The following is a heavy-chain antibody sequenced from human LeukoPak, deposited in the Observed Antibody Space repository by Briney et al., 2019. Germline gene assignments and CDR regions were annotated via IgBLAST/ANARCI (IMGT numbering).Heavy chain of an antibody. D-gene: IGHD1-26*01. CDR2: IQEDGSEI. CDR3: ARPSFLTGSYYPL. Sequence: GGSLRLSCVASGFTFSSYWMSWVRQAPGKGLEWVANIQEDGSEIYYVDSVRGRFTISRDNAKDSLYLQMNTLRAEDTAVYYCARPSFLTGSYYPLWGQGTLVAVSS. J-gene: IGHJ4*02. V-gene: IGHV3-7*01. CDR1: GFTFSSYW.